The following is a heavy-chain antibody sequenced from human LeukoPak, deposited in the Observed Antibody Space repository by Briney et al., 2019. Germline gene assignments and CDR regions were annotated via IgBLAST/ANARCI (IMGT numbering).Heavy chain of an antibody. J-gene: IGHJ6*02. Sequence: ASVKVSCKASGYTFTGYYMHWVRQAPGQGLEWMGWINPNSGGTNYAQKFQGRVTMTRDTSINTAYMELSRLRSDDTAVYYCARRGDIVVVVAANYGMDVWGQGTTVTVSS. V-gene: IGHV1-2*02. CDR2: INPNSGGT. CDR1: GYTFTGYY. D-gene: IGHD2-15*01. CDR3: ARRGDIVVVVAANYGMDV.